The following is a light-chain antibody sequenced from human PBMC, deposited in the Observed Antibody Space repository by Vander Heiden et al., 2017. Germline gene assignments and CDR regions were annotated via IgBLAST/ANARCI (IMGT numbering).Light chain of an antibody. CDR2: AVS. CDR3: CSYTGSIAWV. V-gene: IGLV2-23*02. J-gene: IGLJ3*02. CDR1: SRDVGRYNL. Sequence: SPLTHPASVSGPPGQSLTISCTRTSRDVGRYNLVSWSQPPPRQAPKLMISAVSKRPPGGSHHFSGSKSGNTASLTIDGRQAEDEDDYYCCSYTGSIAWVFGGGTKLTVL.